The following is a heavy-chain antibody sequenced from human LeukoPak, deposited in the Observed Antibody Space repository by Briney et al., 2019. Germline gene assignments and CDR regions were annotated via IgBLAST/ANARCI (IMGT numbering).Heavy chain of an antibody. CDR1: GYTFTGYY. D-gene: IGHD5-12*01. CDR2: INPNSGGT. Sequence: ASVKASCKASGYTFTGYYMHWVRQAPGQGLEWMGRINPNSGGTNYAQKFQGRVTMTRDTSISTAYMELSRLRSDDTAVYYCARGSRYSGYDSVYWGQGTLVTVSS. CDR3: ARGSRYSGYDSVY. V-gene: IGHV1-2*06. J-gene: IGHJ4*02.